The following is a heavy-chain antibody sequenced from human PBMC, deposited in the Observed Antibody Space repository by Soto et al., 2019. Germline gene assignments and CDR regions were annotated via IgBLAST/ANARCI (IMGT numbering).Heavy chain of an antibody. Sequence: QVQLVQSGAEVKKPGSSVKVSCKASGGTFSSYTISWVRQAPGQGLEWMGRIIPILGIANYAQKFQGRVTITADKSTSTAYMELSSLRSEDTAVYYCARGGGSWANWFDPWGQGTLVTVSS. J-gene: IGHJ5*02. D-gene: IGHD2-15*01. V-gene: IGHV1-69*02. CDR3: ARGGGSWANWFDP. CDR1: GGTFSSYT. CDR2: IIPILGIA.